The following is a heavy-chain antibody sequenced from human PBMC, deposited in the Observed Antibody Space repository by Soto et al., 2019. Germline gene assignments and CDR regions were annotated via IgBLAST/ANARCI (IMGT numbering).Heavy chain of an antibody. D-gene: IGHD3-10*01. Sequence: SVKVSCKASVGTFSNYAINWVRQAPGQGLEWMGGITPIFGSANYAQKFQGRVTIIADKSTNTVYMELSSLRSEDTAVYYCANLEAGEYYYDGMDVWGQGTTVTVSS. J-gene: IGHJ6*02. CDR1: VGTFSNYA. CDR2: ITPIFGSA. V-gene: IGHV1-69*06. CDR3: ANLEAGEYYYDGMDV.